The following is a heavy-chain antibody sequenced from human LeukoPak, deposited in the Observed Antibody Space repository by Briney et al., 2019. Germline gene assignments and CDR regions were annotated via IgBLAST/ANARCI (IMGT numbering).Heavy chain of an antibody. D-gene: IGHD6-6*01. Sequence: APVKVSCKASGYTFTGYYMHWVRQAPGQGLEWMGWINPNSGGTNYAQKFQGRVTMTRDTSISTAYMELSRLRSDDTAVYYCARVLEYSSSSLYYWGQGTLVTVSS. CDR2: INPNSGGT. CDR3: ARVLEYSSSSLYY. J-gene: IGHJ4*02. CDR1: GYTFTGYY. V-gene: IGHV1-2*02.